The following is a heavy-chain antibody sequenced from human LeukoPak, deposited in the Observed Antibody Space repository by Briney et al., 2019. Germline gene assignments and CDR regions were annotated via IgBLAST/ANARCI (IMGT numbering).Heavy chain of an antibody. CDR2: IKYDDSEK. J-gene: IGHJ1*01. D-gene: IGHD2-15*01. Sequence: PGGSLRLSCAGSGFSFSDYWMTWVRQAPGKRLEWVANIKYDDSEKNYVDSVKGRFTISRDNAKKSLYLQMNSLRAEDTAVYYCARDENAYCSGGSCSYFQHWGQGTLVTVSS. CDR3: ARDENAYCSGGSCSYFQH. V-gene: IGHV3-7*01. CDR1: GFSFSDYW.